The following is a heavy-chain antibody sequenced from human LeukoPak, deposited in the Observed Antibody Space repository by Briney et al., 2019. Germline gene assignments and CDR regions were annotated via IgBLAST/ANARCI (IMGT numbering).Heavy chain of an antibody. CDR2: IIPILGIA. D-gene: IGHD6-19*01. CDR1: GGTFSSYA. J-gene: IGHJ4*02. CDR3: ARGSIAVAGTFDY. V-gene: IGHV1-69*04. Sequence: VASVEVSCKASGGTFSSYAISWVRQAPGQGLEGMGRIIPILGIANYAQKFQGRVTITADKSTSTAYMELSSLRSEDTAVYYCARGSIAVAGTFDYWGQGTLVTVSS.